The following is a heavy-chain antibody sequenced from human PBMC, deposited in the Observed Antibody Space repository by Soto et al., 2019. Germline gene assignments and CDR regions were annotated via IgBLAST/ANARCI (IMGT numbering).Heavy chain of an antibody. V-gene: IGHV4-61*01. Sequence: SETLSLTCTVSGGSVSSGRYYWSWIRQPPGKGLEWIGYMYYSGSTNYNPSLKSRVTISLDTSKNQFSLKLSSVTAADTAVYFCARTRDCWSGNHAFDIWGQGTMVKVSS. CDR1: GGSVSSGRYY. CDR3: ARTRDCWSGNHAFDI. J-gene: IGHJ3*02. D-gene: IGHD3-3*01. CDR2: MYYSGST.